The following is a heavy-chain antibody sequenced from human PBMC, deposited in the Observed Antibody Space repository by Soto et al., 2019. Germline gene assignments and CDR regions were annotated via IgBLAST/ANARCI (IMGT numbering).Heavy chain of an antibody. V-gene: IGHV4-59*11. J-gene: IGHJ5*02. CDR3: ARESGFCGPRCYRNNWFDP. D-gene: IGHD2-2*02. Sequence: PSETLSLTCSVSGASISNHYWSWMRQSPGKGLEWIGLMSNTGNPTYNPSLQGRVNISPDTSNNRISLRLSSVTAADTAVYYCARESGFCGPRCYRNNWFDPWGQGILVTVSS. CDR1: GASISNHY. CDR2: MSNTGNP.